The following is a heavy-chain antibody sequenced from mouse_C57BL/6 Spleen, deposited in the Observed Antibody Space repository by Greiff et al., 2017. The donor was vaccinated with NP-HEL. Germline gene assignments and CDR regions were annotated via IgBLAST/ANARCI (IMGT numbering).Heavy chain of an antibody. D-gene: IGHD2-2*01. CDR3: ARDSMVTTGWFAY. Sequence: EVQLQQSGPELVKPGASVKIPCKASGYTFTDYNMDWVKQSHGKSLEWIGDINPNNGGTIYNQKFKGKATVTVDKSSSPAYMELRSLTSEDTAVYYCARDSMVTTGWFAYWGQGTLVTVSA. CDR1: GYTFTDYN. V-gene: IGHV1-18*01. J-gene: IGHJ3*01. CDR2: INPNNGGT.